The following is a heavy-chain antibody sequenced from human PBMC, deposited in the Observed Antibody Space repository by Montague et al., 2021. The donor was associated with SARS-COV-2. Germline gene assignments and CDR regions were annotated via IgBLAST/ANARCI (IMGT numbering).Heavy chain of an antibody. CDR1: GGSVSSGGYY. J-gene: IGHJ4*02. CDR2: IYYSGST. V-gene: IGHV4-61*08. CDR3: AGVSFAAAATRGDY. D-gene: IGHD6-13*01. Sequence: SETLSLTCTVSGGSVSSGGYYWSWIRQPPGKGLEWIGYIYYSGSTNYNPSLKSRVTISLDTSKNQFSLKLTSVTAADTAVYYCAGVSFAAAATRGDYWGQGTPVTVSS.